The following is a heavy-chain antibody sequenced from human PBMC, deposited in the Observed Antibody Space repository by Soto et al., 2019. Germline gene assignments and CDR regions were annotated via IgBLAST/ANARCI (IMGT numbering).Heavy chain of an antibody. CDR3: AKDLCSSTSCYSIWYYGMDV. V-gene: IGHV3-30*18. D-gene: IGHD2-2*01. CDR1: GFTFSSYG. CDR2: ISYDGSNK. Sequence: GGSLRLSCAASGFTFSSYGMHWVRQAPGKGLEWVAVISYDGSNKYYADSVKGRFTISRDNSKNTLYLQMNSLRAEDTAVYYCAKDLCSSTSCYSIWYYGMDVWGQGTTVTVSS. J-gene: IGHJ6*02.